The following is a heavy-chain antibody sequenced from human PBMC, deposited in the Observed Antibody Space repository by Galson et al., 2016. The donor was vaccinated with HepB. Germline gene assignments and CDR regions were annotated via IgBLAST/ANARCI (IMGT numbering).Heavy chain of an antibody. J-gene: IGHJ4*02. CDR3: ARDLAATGLLDY. Sequence: SLRLSCAASGFTFSGSTMHWVRQAPGKGLEWVAVISYDGSNKYYADSVKGRFTISRDNFKNTLYLQMNSLRAEDTSVYYCARDLAATGLLDYWGQGTLVTVSS. V-gene: IGHV3-30*01. D-gene: IGHD6-13*01. CDR1: GFTFSGST. CDR2: ISYDGSNK.